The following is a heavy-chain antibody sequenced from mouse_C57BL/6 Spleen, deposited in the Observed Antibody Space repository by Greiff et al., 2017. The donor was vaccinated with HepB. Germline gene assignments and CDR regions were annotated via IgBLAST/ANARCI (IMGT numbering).Heavy chain of an antibody. CDR1: GFSLTSYG. Sequence: VQVVESGPGLVQPSQSLSITCTVSGFSLTSYGVHWVRQSPGKGLEWLGVIWSGGSTDYNAAFISRLSISKDNSKSQVFFKMNSLQADDTAIYYCARNWGPAAWFAYWGQGTLVTVSA. V-gene: IGHV2-2*01. CDR2: IWSGGST. CDR3: ARNWGPAAWFAY. D-gene: IGHD3-3*01. J-gene: IGHJ3*01.